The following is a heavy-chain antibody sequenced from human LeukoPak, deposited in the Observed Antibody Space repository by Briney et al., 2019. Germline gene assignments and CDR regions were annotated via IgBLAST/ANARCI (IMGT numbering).Heavy chain of an antibody. CDR3: ARNMVRGVIYNWFDP. V-gene: IGHV1-18*01. Sequence: ASVKVSSKASGYTSTNYGISWVRHAPGQRVGWMGWFSAYNGNTNYAQKLKGRVTMTTDTSTSTAYMEMRSLRSDDTPVYYCARNMVRGVIYNWFDPWGQGTLVTVSS. D-gene: IGHD3-10*01. CDR1: GYTSTNYG. J-gene: IGHJ5*02. CDR2: FSAYNGNT.